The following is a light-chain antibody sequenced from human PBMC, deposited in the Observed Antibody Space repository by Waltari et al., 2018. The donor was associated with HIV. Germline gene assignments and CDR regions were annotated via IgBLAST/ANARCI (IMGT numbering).Light chain of an antibody. V-gene: IGKV3-11*01. J-gene: IGKJ4*01. CDR2: DAS. CDR3: QQRSNWPPA. CDR1: QSVSSY. Sequence: EIVLTQSPATLSLSPGERATLSCRASQSVSSYFAWYQQKHGQAPRLLIYDASKRATGIPARFSGSGSCTDFTLTINSLEPEDFAVYYCQQRSNWPPAFGGGTKVEIK.